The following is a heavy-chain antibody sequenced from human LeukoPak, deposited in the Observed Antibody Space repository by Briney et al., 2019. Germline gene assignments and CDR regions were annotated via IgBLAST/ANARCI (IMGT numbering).Heavy chain of an antibody. V-gene: IGHV3-23*01. CDR2: IIGSGLTT. J-gene: IGHJ4*02. CDR3: AKDLSPGPD. CDR1: GFTFSSYS. Sequence: GGSLRLSCAASGFTFSSYSMNWVRQAPGKGLKWVSAIIGSGLTTYYADSVKGRFTISRDNSKNTLYLQMNSLRAEDTAVYYCAKDLSPGPDWGQGALVTVSS.